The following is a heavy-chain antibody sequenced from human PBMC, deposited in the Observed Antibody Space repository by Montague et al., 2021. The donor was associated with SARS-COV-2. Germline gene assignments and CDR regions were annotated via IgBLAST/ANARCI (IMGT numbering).Heavy chain of an antibody. D-gene: IGHD3-22*01. V-gene: IGHV4-39*07. CDR2: IYYSGST. Sequence: ETLSLTCTVSGGAISSSSYYWGWIRQPPGKGLEWIGSIYYSGSTYYXPSLKSRVTISVDTSKNQFSLKLSSVTVADTAVYYCARDTRITMLVVVNRYGMDVWGQGTTVTVFS. CDR3: ARDTRITMLVVVNRYGMDV. CDR1: GGAISSSSYY. J-gene: IGHJ6*02.